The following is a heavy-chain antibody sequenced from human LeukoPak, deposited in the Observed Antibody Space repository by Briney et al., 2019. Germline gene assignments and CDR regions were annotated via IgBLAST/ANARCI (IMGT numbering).Heavy chain of an antibody. J-gene: IGHJ4*02. D-gene: IGHD2-15*01. CDR3: ARGLSWCSGGSCYGYYFDY. CDR2: IYHSGST. V-gene: IGHV4-4*02. CDR1: GGSISNSNW. Sequence: SETLSLTCAVSGGSISNSNWWSWVRQPPGKGLEWIGEIYHSGSTNYNPSLKSRVTISVDKSKNQFSLKLSSVTAADTAVYYCARGLSWCSGGSCYGYYFDYWGQGTLVTVSS.